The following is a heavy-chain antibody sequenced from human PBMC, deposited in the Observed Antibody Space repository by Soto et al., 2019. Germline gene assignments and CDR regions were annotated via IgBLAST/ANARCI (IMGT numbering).Heavy chain of an antibody. CDR2: ISAYNGNT. CDR1: GYTFTSYG. CDR3: ARQAHFYDILTGYQYYFDY. V-gene: IGHV1-18*01. Sequence: ASVKVSCKASGYTFTSYGISWVRQAPGQGLEWMGWISAYNGNTNYAQKLQGRVTMTTDTSTSTAYMELRSLRFDDTAVYYCARQAHFYDILTGYQYYFDYWGQATLVTVSS. J-gene: IGHJ4*02. D-gene: IGHD3-9*01.